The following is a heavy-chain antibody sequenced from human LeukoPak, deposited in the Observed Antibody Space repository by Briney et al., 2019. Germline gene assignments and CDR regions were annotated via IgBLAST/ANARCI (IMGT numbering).Heavy chain of an antibody. CDR1: GYSFTSYW. V-gene: IGHV5-51*01. CDR3: ARQGNGCSSTSCYHYYGTDV. Sequence: GESLKISCKGSGYSFTSYWIGWVRQMPGKGLEWMGIIYPGDSDTRYSPSFQGQVTISADKSISTAYLQWSSLKASDTAMYYCARQGNGCSSTSCYHYYGTDVWGQGTTVTVSS. D-gene: IGHD2-2*01. J-gene: IGHJ6*02. CDR2: IYPGDSDT.